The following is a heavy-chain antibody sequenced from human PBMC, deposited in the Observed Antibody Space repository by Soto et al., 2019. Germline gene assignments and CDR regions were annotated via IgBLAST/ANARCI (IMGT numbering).Heavy chain of an antibody. J-gene: IGHJ4*02. V-gene: IGHV3-33*01. D-gene: IGHD7-27*01. Sequence: QVQLVESGGGVVQPGRSLRLSCAASGFTFSSYGMHWVRKSPGKGLEWVAVIWYDGSNKYYADSVKGRFTISRDNSKNTLYLQMNSVSAEDTAVSYCATSGDPSPRWGQGTLVTVSS. CDR2: IWYDGSNK. CDR3: ATSGDPSPR. CDR1: GFTFSSYG.